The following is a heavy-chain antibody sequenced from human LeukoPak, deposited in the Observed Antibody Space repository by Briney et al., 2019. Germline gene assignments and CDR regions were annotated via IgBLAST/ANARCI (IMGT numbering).Heavy chain of an antibody. Sequence: GGSLRLSCAASGFTFRDCHMNWIRQAPGKGLEWVSYISPGGGATYFADSVKGRFTISRDNTKNSLFLQMNSLTAEDTAVYYCAGGLDIAVAGPGGYFDYWGQGTLVTVSS. V-gene: IGHV3-11*01. CDR3: AGGLDIAVAGPGGYFDY. J-gene: IGHJ4*02. CDR1: GFTFRDCH. CDR2: ISPGGGAT. D-gene: IGHD6-19*01.